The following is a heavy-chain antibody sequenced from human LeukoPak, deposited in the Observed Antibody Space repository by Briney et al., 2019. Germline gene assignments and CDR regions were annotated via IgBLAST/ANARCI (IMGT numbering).Heavy chain of an antibody. V-gene: IGHV1-24*01. Sequence: ASVKVSCKVSGCTLTELSMHWVRQAPGKGLEWMGGFDPEDGETIYARKFQGRVTMTEDTSTDTAYMELSSLRSEDTAVYYCATIWLARQQPFPFDYWGQGTLVTVSS. CDR1: GCTLTELS. J-gene: IGHJ4*02. D-gene: IGHD6-13*01. CDR2: FDPEDGET. CDR3: ATIWLARQQPFPFDY.